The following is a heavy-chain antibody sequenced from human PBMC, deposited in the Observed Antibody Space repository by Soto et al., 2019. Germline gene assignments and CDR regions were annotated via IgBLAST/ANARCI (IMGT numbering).Heavy chain of an antibody. D-gene: IGHD3-22*01. CDR1: GFSLSTSGVG. CDR3: AHHTATYYYDSSGYYTERPFDY. CDR2: IYWDDDK. Sequence: QITLKESGPTLVKPTQTLTLTCTFSGFSLSTSGVGVGWIRQPPGKALEWLALIYWDDDKRYSPSLKSRLTITKDTSKTQVVLTMTNMDPVDTATYYCAHHTATYYYDSSGYYTERPFDYWGQGTLVTVSS. J-gene: IGHJ4*02. V-gene: IGHV2-5*02.